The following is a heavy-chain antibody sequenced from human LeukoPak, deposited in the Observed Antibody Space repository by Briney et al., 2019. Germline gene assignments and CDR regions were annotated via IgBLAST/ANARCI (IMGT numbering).Heavy chain of an antibody. D-gene: IGHD1-26*01. CDR1: GGSISSSSYY. CDR2: IYYSGST. J-gene: IGHJ6*03. Sequence: PSETLSLTCTVSGGSISSSSYYWGWIRQPPGKGLEWIGSIYYSGSTYYNPSLKSRVTISVDTSKNQFSLKLSSVTAADTAVYYCARQVEYSGSYYYYYMDVWGKGTTVTISS. V-gene: IGHV4-39*01. CDR3: ARQVEYSGSYYYYYMDV.